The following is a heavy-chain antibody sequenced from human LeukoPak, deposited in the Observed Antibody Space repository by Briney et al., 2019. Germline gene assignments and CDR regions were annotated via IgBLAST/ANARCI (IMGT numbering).Heavy chain of an antibody. V-gene: IGHV3-30*14. CDR3: ARAKSGPFDY. Sequence: GGSLRLSCAASGFTFSNYAIHWVRQAPGKGLEWVAVISLDGINKYYAESVKGRFTNSRDNSKNTLYLRMNNLRPEDTAVYFCARAKSGPFDYWGQGTLVTVSS. J-gene: IGHJ4*02. CDR2: ISLDGINK. CDR1: GFTFSNYA. D-gene: IGHD2-15*01.